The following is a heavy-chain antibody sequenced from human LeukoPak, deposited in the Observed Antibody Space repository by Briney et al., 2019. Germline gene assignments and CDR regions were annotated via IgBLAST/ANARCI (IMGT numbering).Heavy chain of an antibody. J-gene: IGHJ6*03. CDR2: IKQDGSEK. D-gene: IGHD6-6*01. CDR3: ARADSSIAARLSRSSIFNYYYYMDV. V-gene: IGHV3-7*01. Sequence: PGGSLRLSCAASGFTLISYWMTWVRQAPGKGLEWVAHIKQDGSEKYYVDSVKGRFTISRDNAKNSLYLQMNSLRDEDTAVYYCARADSSIAARLSRSSIFNYYYYMDVWGKGTTVTVSS. CDR1: GFTLISYW.